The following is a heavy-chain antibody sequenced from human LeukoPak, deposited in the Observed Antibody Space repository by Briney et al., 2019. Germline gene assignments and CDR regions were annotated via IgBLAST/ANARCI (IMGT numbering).Heavy chain of an antibody. CDR3: AKAAVAGTLHFDY. Sequence: GGSLRLSCAASGFTFSSYGMHWVRQAPGKGLEWVAVISYDGSNKYYADSVKGRFTISRDNSKSTLYLQMNSLRAEDTAVYYCAKAAVAGTLHFDYWGQGTLVTVSS. V-gene: IGHV3-30*18. D-gene: IGHD6-19*01. CDR1: GFTFSSYG. J-gene: IGHJ4*02. CDR2: ISYDGSNK.